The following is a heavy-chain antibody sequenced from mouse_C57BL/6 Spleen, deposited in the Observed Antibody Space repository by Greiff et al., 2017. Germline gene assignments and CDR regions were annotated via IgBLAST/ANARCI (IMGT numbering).Heavy chain of an antibody. D-gene: IGHD1-1*01. V-gene: IGHV1-39*01. J-gene: IGHJ2*01. CDR3: ARSYYYGSSSLDY. CDR2: INPNYGTT. CDR1: GYSFTDYN. Sequence: VHVKQSGPELVKPGASVKISCKASGYSFTDYNMNWVKQSNGKSLEWIGVINPNYGTTSYNQKFKGKATLTVDQSSSTAYMQLNSLTSEDSAVYYCARSYYYGSSSLDYWGQGTTLTVSS.